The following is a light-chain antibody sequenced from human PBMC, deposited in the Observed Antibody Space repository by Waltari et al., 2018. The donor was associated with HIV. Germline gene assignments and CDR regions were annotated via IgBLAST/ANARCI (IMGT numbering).Light chain of an antibody. CDR3: QQYNDWPPIT. Sequence: IVMTQSPATLSVSPGEGATLFCKASQNIRNNLAWYQQRRGQAPRLLIYAASSRATGVPERFSGSGSGTDFSLTISSLQPEDFAVYYCQQYNDWPPITFGGGAQVEVK. CDR1: QNIRNN. V-gene: IGKV3-15*01. J-gene: IGKJ4*01. CDR2: AAS.